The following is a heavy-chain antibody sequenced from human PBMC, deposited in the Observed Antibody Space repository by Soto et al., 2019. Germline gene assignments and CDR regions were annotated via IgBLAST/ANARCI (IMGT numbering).Heavy chain of an antibody. CDR2: IYYSGST. D-gene: IGHD5-18*01. J-gene: IGHJ4*02. V-gene: IGHV4-59*01. Sequence: QVQLQESGPGLVKPSETLSLTCTVSGGSISSYYWSWIRQPPGKGLEWIGYIYYSGSTNYNPSLKSRVTISVDTSKNQCSLKLSSVTAADTAVYYCARWARGGYSYGYYFDYWGQGTLVTVSS. CDR3: ARWARGGYSYGYYFDY. CDR1: GGSISSYY.